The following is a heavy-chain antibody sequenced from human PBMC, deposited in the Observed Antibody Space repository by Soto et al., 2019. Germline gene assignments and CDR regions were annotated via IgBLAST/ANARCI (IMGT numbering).Heavy chain of an antibody. V-gene: IGHV2-5*02. J-gene: IGHJ3*01. CDR1: GFSLIPVGVG. Sequence: QITLKESAPTLVQPSETLTLTCTFSGFSLIPVGVGVGWIRQPPGKALEWVAVIYWDNDKRYNPSLNSRLSITKDTSRNQLVLTMTNMEPVDPGTYFCAHLTITYGGVIGLEAFDPWGQGTLVTVSS. CDR3: AHLTITYGGVIGLEAFDP. CDR2: IYWDNDK. D-gene: IGHD3-16*02.